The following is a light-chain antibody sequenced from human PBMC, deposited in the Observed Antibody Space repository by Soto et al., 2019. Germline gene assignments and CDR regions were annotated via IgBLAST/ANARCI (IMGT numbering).Light chain of an antibody. CDR3: QVWHSISDHVV. CDR1: ALPEKY. CDR2: EDN. Sequence: SYELTQPPSVSVSPGQTARITCSGDALPEKYTYWYQQKSGQAPVLVIYEDNKRPSGIPERFSGSSSGTMATLTISRVEAGDEADYYCQVWHSISDHVVFGGGTKLTVL. J-gene: IGLJ2*01. V-gene: IGLV3-10*01.